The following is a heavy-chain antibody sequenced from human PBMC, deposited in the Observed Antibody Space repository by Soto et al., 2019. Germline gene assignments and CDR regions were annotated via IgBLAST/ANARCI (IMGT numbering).Heavy chain of an antibody. J-gene: IGHJ4*02. V-gene: IGHV4-31*03. CDR3: ATVPTYYQDSIGYQPFNQ. CDR1: CASIISDGYY. CDR2: IHYSGGATYSP. D-gene: IGHD3-22*01. Sequence: SETLSLTCTVSCASIISDGYYWTWIRQHPGKGLEWLGYIHYSGGATYSPSYNPSLKSRIAISVDTSKRLFSLKLTSVSAADTAVYHCATVPTYYQDSIGYQPFNQWGQGTLVTVS.